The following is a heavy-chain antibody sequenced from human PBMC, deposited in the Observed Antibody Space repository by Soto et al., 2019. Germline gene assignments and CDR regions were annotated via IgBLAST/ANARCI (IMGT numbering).Heavy chain of an antibody. V-gene: IGHV3-74*01. CDR3: ARQLVGNRDY. Sequence: EVQLVESGGGLVQPGGSLRLSCAASGFTFSSYWMHWVRQAPGTGLVWVSRINSDGSSTSYADSVKGRFTISRDNAKNTLYLKMNSRRAEDTAVYYCARQLVGNRDYWGQGTLVTVSS. CDR2: INSDGSST. CDR1: GFTFSSYW. D-gene: IGHD3-10*01. J-gene: IGHJ4*02.